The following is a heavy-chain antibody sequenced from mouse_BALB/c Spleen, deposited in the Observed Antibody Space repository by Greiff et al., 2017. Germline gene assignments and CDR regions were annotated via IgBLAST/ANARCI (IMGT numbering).Heavy chain of an antibody. J-gene: IGHJ4*01. CDR3: AREEDAMDN. CDR1: GYTFTSNV. CDR2: INPYNDGT. V-gene: IGHV1-14*01. Sequence: VQLQQSGPELVKPGASVKMSCKASGYTFTSNVMYWVKLKPGQGLEWIGYINPYNDGTKYNEKFKGKATLTSDKSSSTAYMELNSLNTEDSTVYYCAREEDAMDNWGQGTTVTVSS.